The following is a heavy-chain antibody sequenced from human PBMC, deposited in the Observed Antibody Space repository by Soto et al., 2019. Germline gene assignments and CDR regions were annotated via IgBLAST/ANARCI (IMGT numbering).Heavy chain of an antibody. V-gene: IGHV3-11*05. Sequence: PGGSLRLSCAASGFTFSDYYMSWIRQAPGKGLEWVSYIGRSNTYTNYADSVRGRFTISRDNAKNSLYLQMNSLRTEDTAVYYCARDADVLTGSDAFDIWGQGTMVTVSS. D-gene: IGHD3-9*01. CDR1: GFTFSDYY. CDR3: ARDADVLTGSDAFDI. CDR2: IGRSNTYT. J-gene: IGHJ3*02.